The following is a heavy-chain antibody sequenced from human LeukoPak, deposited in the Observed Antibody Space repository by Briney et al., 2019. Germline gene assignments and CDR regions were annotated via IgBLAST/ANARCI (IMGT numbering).Heavy chain of an antibody. CDR2: ISGRGANT. D-gene: IGHD3-22*01. CDR3: VKDMEYYYDSSDYSPYYSYYMDV. V-gene: IGHV3-23*01. Sequence: GGSLRLSCAASGFTFSSHAMSWVRQAPRKGLAWVSAISGRGANTYYADSVKGRFTISRDNSKNTLYLQMNSLRAEDTAIYYCVKDMEYYYDSSDYSPYYSYYMDVWGKGTTVTVSS. CDR1: GFTFSSHA. J-gene: IGHJ6*03.